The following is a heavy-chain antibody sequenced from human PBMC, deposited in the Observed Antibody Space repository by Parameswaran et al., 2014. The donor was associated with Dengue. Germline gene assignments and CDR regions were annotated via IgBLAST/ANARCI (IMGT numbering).Heavy chain of an antibody. CDR3: ARDGGIAAAGSPFDY. Sequence: VRQAPGKGLEWVANIKQDGSEKYYVDSVKGRFTISRDNAKNSLYLQMNSLRAEDTAVYYCARDGGIAAAGSPFDYWGQGTLVTVSS. V-gene: IGHV3-7*03. CDR2: IKQDGSEK. D-gene: IGHD6-13*01. J-gene: IGHJ4*02.